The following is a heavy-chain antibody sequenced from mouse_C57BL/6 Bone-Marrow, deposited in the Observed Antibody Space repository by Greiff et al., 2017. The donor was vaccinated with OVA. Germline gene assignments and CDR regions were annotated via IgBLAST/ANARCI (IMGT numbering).Heavy chain of an antibody. CDR1: GFSLTSYG. D-gene: IGHD4-1*01. J-gene: IGHJ3*01. Sequence: VQGVESGPGLVAPSQRLSITCTVSGFSLTSYGVHWVRQPPGKGLEWLVVIWSDGSTTYNSALKSRLSISKDNSKSQVVLKMNSLQTDDTAMYYCARHEDWDLAWFAYWGQGTLVTVSA. CDR3: ARHEDWDLAWFAY. CDR2: IWSDGST. V-gene: IGHV2-6-1*01.